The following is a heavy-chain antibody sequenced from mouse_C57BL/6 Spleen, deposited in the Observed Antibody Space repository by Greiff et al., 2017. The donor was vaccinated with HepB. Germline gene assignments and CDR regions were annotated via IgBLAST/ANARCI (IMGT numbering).Heavy chain of an antibody. J-gene: IGHJ2*01. CDR3: ARDDYYGSSYFDY. V-gene: IGHV5-4*01. CDR2: ISDGGSYT. D-gene: IGHD1-1*01. CDR1: GFTFSSYA. Sequence: EVNVVESGGGLVKPGGSLKLSCAASGFTFSSYAMSWVRQTPEKRLEWVATISDGGSYTYYPDNVKGRFTISRDNAKNNLYLQMSHLKSEDTARYYCARDDYYGSSYFDYWGQGTTLTVSS.